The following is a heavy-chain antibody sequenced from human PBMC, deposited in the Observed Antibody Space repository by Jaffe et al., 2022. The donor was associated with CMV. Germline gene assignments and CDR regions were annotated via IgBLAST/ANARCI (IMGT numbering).Heavy chain of an antibody. CDR1: GGSISSSSYY. CDR3: ATDAGGYGSGGCFDY. CDR2: IYYSGST. J-gene: IGHJ4*02. D-gene: IGHD3-10*01. V-gene: IGHV4-39*01. Sequence: QLQLQESGPGLVKPSETLSLTCTVSGGSISSSSYYWGWIRQPPGKGLEWIGSIYYSGSTYYNPSLKSRVTISVDTSKNQFSLKLSSVTAADTAVYYCATDAGGYGSGGCFDYWGQGTLVTVSS.